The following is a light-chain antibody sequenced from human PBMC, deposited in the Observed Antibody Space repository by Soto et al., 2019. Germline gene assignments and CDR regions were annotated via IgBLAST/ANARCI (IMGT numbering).Light chain of an antibody. CDR2: DTS. CDR3: QQRSNWPLT. V-gene: IGKV3-11*01. J-gene: IGKJ4*01. CDR1: QSVSSQ. Sequence: EKVLSQSPSTMSLSPGERATLSCRASQSVSSQLAWYQQKPGQAPRLLIYDTSNRATGIPARFSGSGSGTDFALTISSLEPEDFAVYYCQQRSNWPLTFGGGTKVDIK.